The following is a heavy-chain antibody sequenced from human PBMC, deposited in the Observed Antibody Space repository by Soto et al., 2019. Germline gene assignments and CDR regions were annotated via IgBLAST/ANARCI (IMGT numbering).Heavy chain of an antibody. V-gene: IGHV1-69*02. CDR1: GGTFSSYT. Sequence: QVQLVQSGAEVKKPGSSVKVSCKASGGTFSSYTISWVRQAPGQGLEWMGRIIPILGIANYAQKFQGRVTISADXSTSTAYMELSSLRSEDTAVYYCARSSSSWFSFDYWGQGTLVTVSS. CDR3: ARSSSSWFSFDY. CDR2: IIPILGIA. D-gene: IGHD6-13*01. J-gene: IGHJ4*02.